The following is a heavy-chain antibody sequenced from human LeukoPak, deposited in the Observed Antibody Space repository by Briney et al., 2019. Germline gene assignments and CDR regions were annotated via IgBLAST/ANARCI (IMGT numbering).Heavy chain of an antibody. D-gene: IGHD1-26*01. Sequence: SVKVSCKASVGTFSSYAISWVRQAPGQGLEWMGGIIPIFGTANYVQKFQGRVTITADESTSTAYMELSSLRSEDTAVYYCASITVGATKPRAFDIWGQGTMVTVSS. J-gene: IGHJ3*02. CDR3: ASITVGATKPRAFDI. CDR1: VGTFSSYA. CDR2: IIPIFGTA. V-gene: IGHV1-69*13.